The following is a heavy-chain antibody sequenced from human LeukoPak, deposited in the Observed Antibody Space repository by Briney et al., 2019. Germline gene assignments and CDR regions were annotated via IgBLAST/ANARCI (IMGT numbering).Heavy chain of an antibody. Sequence: SETLSLTCAVYGGSFSGYYWSWIRQPPGKGLEWIGEINHSGSTNYNPSPKSRVTISVDTSKNQFSLKLSSVTAADRGVYDCATTPKQWLIRDYGAQGTLVTVSS. CDR1: GGSFSGYY. V-gene: IGHV4-34*01. CDR2: INHSGST. D-gene: IGHD6-19*01. J-gene: IGHJ4*02. CDR3: ATTPKQWLIRDY.